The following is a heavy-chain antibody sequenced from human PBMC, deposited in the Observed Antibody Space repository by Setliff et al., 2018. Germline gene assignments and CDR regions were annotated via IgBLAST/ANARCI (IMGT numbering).Heavy chain of an antibody. Sequence: NPSETLSLTCAVSGGSISSPNWWNWVRQPPGKGLEWIGEIYHSGTTNYNPSLKSRVTMSVDTSKNHVSLKLSSVTAADTAVYYCARGRAGHSGHWGQGTLVTVSS. CDR1: GGSISSPNW. CDR2: IYHSGTT. J-gene: IGHJ4*02. V-gene: IGHV4-4*02. CDR3: ARGRAGHSGH. D-gene: IGHD6-19*01.